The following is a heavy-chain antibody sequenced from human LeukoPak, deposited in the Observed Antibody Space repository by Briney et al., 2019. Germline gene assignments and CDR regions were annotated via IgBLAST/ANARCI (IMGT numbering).Heavy chain of an antibody. CDR2: ISAYNGNT. V-gene: IGHV1-18*01. CDR3: ARGWGDYGDYFFGY. D-gene: IGHD4-17*01. CDR1: GYTFTSYA. Sequence: GASVKVSCKAAGYTFTSYAISWLRQAPGQGLEWMGGISAYNGNTNYAQKLQGRVTMTTDTSTSTAYMELRSLRSDDTAVYYCARGWGDYGDYFFGYWGQGTLVTVSS. J-gene: IGHJ4*02.